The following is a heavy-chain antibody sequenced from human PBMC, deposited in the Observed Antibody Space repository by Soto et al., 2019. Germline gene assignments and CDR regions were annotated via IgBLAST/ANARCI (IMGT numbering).Heavy chain of an antibody. V-gene: IGHV6-1*01. J-gene: IGHJ5*01. CDR2: TYYRSKWYN. CDR3: VRLIGNSWLDF. Sequence: PSQTLSLTCAISVDSVSSSSVTWNWIRQSPSRGLEWLGRTYYRSKWYNDYAESVKSRITINPDTSKNQFSLHLNSVTPEDTAVYYCVRLIGNSWLDFWGQGTLVTAPQ. D-gene: IGHD1-26*01. CDR1: VDSVSSSSVT.